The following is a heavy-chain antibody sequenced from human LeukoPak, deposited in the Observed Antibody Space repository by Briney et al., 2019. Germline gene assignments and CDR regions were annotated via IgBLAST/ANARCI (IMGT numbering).Heavy chain of an antibody. J-gene: IGHJ4*02. CDR1: GYSFSSYW. Sequence: GESLKISCKGSGYSFSSYWIAWVRQMPGKGLEWMGIINPGDSDTRYSPSLQGQVTVSADKSINTAYLQWCTLKASDTAMYYCARDSGNYYGLVDWGQGTLVTVSS. CDR3: ARDSGNYYGLVD. D-gene: IGHD1-26*01. V-gene: IGHV5-51*01. CDR2: INPGDSDT.